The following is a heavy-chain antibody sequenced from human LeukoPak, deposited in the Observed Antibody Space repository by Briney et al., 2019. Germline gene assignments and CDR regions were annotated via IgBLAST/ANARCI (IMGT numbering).Heavy chain of an antibody. Sequence: GGSLRLSCAASGFTVSSNYMSWVRQAPGKGREWVSLIYSGGESYYAYSVKGRFTISRENSKNTLYLQMNSLRAEDKAVYYCARDRPFYDVLIGYHQGWFDPWGQGTLVTVSS. J-gene: IGHJ5*02. CDR1: GFTVSSNY. CDR3: ARDRPFYDVLIGYHQGWFDP. D-gene: IGHD3-9*01. V-gene: IGHV3-66*01. CDR2: IYSGGES.